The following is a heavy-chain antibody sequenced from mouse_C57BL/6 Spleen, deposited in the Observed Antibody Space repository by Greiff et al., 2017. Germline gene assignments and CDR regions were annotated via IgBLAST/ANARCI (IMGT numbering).Heavy chain of an antibody. CDR3: ARDDGYYVHFDY. CDR2: INPGSGGT. D-gene: IGHD2-3*01. CDR1: GYAFTNYL. Sequence: VMLVESGAELVRPGTSVKVSCKASGYAFTNYLIEWVKQRPGQGLEWIGVINPGSGGTNYNEKFKGKATLTADKSSSTAYMQLSSLTSEDSAVYFCARDDGYYVHFDYWGQGTTLTVSS. J-gene: IGHJ2*01. V-gene: IGHV1-54*01.